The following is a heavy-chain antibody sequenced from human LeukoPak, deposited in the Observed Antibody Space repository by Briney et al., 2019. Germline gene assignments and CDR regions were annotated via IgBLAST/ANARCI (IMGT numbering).Heavy chain of an antibody. V-gene: IGHV4-31*03. D-gene: IGHD3-10*01. Sequence: PSETLSLTCTVSGGSISSGGYYWSWIRQHPGKGLEWIGYIYYSGSTYYNPSLKSRVTISVDTSKNQFSLKLSSVTAADTAVYYCARITRGHYYGMDVWGQGTTVTVSS. J-gene: IGHJ6*02. CDR3: ARITRGHYYGMDV. CDR2: IYYSGST. CDR1: GGSISSGGYY.